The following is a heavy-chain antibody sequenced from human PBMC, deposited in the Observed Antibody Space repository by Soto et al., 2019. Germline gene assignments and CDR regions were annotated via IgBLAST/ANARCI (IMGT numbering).Heavy chain of an antibody. CDR2: MNPNSGNT. D-gene: IGHD6-13*01. J-gene: IGHJ6*02. V-gene: IGHV1-8*01. CDR1: GYTFTSYD. CDR3: ARGFIAAAGSYYYGMDV. Sequence: QVQLVQSGAEVKKPGASVKVSCKASGYTFTSYDINWVRQATGQGLEWMGWMNPNSGNTGYAQKFQGRVTMTRNTSISTAYMELSGLRSEDTAVYYCARGFIAAAGSYYYGMDVWGQGTTVTVSS.